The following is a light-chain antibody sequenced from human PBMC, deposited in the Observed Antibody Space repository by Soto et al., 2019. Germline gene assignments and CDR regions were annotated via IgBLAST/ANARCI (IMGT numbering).Light chain of an antibody. V-gene: IGKV1-5*03. CDR2: KAS. CDR1: QTISSW. Sequence: DIQMTQSPSTLSGSVGDRVTITCRASQTISSWLAWYQQKPGKAPKLLIYKASTLKSGVPSRFSGSGSGTESTLTISSLQPDDFATYYCQQYNGYSITFGQGTRLEIK. CDR3: QQYNGYSIT. J-gene: IGKJ5*01.